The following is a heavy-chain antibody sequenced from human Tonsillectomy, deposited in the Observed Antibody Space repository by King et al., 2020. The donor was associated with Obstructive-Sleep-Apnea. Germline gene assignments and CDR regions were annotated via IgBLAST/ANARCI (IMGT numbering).Heavy chain of an antibody. CDR2: INHSGST. CDR1: GGSFSDYY. J-gene: IGHJ5*02. D-gene: IGHD6-13*01. CDR3: ARGSGAAAVNWFDP. V-gene: IGHV4-34*01. Sequence: VQLQQWGAGLLNPSETLSLTCAVFGGSFSDYYWSWIRQPPGKGLEWIGEINHSGSTNYNPSLKSRVTISVDTSKNQFSLKLSSVTAADTAVYYCARGSGAAAVNWFDPWGQGPLVTVSS.